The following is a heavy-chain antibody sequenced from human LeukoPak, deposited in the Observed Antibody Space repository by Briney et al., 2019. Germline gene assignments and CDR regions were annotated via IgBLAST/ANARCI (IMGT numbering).Heavy chain of an antibody. CDR2: IRYDGSNK. Sequence: GGPLRLSCAPSGFTFSSYGMHWVRQAPGKGLEWVAFIRYDGSNKYYADSVKGRFTISRDNSKNTLYLQMNSLRAEDTAVYYCAKGAAGVAATLGDYWGQGTLVTVSS. D-gene: IGHD2-15*01. CDR3: AKGAAGVAATLGDY. V-gene: IGHV3-30*02. J-gene: IGHJ4*02. CDR1: GFTFSSYG.